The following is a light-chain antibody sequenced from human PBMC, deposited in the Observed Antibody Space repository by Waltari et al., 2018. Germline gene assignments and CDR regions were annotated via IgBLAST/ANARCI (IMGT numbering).Light chain of an antibody. J-gene: IGKJ2*01. CDR2: KVS. CDR1: QSLGRIDGNTY. Sequence: DVVMTQSPLSLPVTLGQPASISCTSSQSLGRIDGNTYLQWFHQRPGQSPRRLIYKVSTRESGVPDRFSGSGSGTDFTLKISSVEAEDVGVYYCMQGTHWPYTFGQGTKLDIK. V-gene: IGKV2-30*02. CDR3: MQGTHWPYT.